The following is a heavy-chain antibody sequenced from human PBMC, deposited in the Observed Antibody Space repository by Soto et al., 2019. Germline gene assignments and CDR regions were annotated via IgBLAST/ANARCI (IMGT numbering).Heavy chain of an antibody. CDR3: AKDGYYHDSSGYSYFEY. V-gene: IGHV3-23*01. J-gene: IGHJ4*02. CDR2: TSDTGGTT. Sequence: EVQLLESGGGLVHPGGSLRLSCAASGFTFNNFAMSWVRQAPGKGLEWVAATSDTGGTTYYADSVKGRFTISRDNAKKTVSLQMNRLRAEDTALYYCAKDGYYHDSSGYSYFEYWGQGILVSVST. D-gene: IGHD3-22*01. CDR1: GFTFNNFA.